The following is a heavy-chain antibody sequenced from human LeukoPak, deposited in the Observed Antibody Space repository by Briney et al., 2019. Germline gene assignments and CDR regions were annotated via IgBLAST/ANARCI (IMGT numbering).Heavy chain of an antibody. J-gene: IGHJ6*03. V-gene: IGHV4-4*07. Sequence: SETLSLTCTVSGGSISSYYWSWIRQPAGKGLEWIGRIYTSGSTNYNPSLKSRVTMSVDTSKNQFSLKLSSVTAADTAVYYCARAVLDSGYYYYYYMDVWGKGTTVTVSS. CDR3: ARAVLDSGYYYYYYMDV. CDR1: GGSISSYY. D-gene: IGHD5-12*01. CDR2: IYTSGST.